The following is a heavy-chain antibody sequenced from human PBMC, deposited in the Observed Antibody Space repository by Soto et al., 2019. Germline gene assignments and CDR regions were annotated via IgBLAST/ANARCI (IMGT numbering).Heavy chain of an antibody. CDR2: ISGSGGST. CDR3: AKGLRDIVVVVAAPNDY. Sequence: EVQLLESGGGLVQPGGSLRLSCAASGFTFSSYAMSWVRQAPGKGLEWVSAISGSGGSTYYADSVKGRFTISRDNSKNTLYMQMNSLRAEDTAVYYCAKGLRDIVVVVAAPNDYCGQGTLVTVSS. V-gene: IGHV3-23*01. D-gene: IGHD2-15*01. J-gene: IGHJ4*02. CDR1: GFTFSSYA.